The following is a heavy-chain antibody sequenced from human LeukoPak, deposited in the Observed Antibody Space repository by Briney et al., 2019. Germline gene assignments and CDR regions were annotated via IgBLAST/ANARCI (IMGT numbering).Heavy chain of an antibody. CDR3: ACGPRGYFDY. J-gene: IGHJ4*02. CDR1: GGSISSGSYY. Sequence: SETLSLTCTVSGGSISSGSYYWSWIRQPARKGLEWIGRIYTSGSTNYNPSLKSRVTISVDTSKNQFSLKLSSVTAADTAVYYCACGPRGYFDYWGQGTLVTVSS. CDR2: IYTSGST. D-gene: IGHD3-16*01. V-gene: IGHV4-61*02.